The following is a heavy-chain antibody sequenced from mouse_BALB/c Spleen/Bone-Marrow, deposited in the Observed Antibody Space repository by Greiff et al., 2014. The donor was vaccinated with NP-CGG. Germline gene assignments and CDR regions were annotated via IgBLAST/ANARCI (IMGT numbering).Heavy chain of an antibody. D-gene: IGHD4-1*01. V-gene: IGHV1S81*02. CDR1: GYTFTNYY. J-gene: IGHJ3*01. CDR3: TRFWGEAY. CDR2: INPRNGGT. Sequence: VQLQQSGAELVKPGASVKLSCKASGYTFTNYYMYWVKQRPGQGLEWIGEINPRNGGTNFNEKFKRKATLTVDKSSSTAYMKLNSLTSEDSAVYYCTRFWGEAYWGQGTLVTVSA.